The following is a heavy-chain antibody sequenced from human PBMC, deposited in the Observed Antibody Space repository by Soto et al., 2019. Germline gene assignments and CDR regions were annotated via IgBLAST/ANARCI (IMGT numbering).Heavy chain of an antibody. V-gene: IGHV1-69*13. Sequence: EASVKVSCKASGGTFSSYAISWVRQAPGQGLEWMGGIIPIFGTANYAQKFQGRVTITADESTSTAYMELSSLRSEDTAVYYCARGYSYGAHYYYYGMDVWGQGTTVTVSS. CDR2: IIPIFGTA. CDR3: ARGYSYGAHYYYYGMDV. CDR1: GGTFSSYA. J-gene: IGHJ6*02. D-gene: IGHD5-18*01.